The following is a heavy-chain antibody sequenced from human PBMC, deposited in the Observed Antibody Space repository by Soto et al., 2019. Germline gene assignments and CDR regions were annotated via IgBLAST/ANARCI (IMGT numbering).Heavy chain of an antibody. CDR1: GFTFSSYA. Sequence: GALRLSCAASGFTFSSYAMHWVRQAPGKGLEWVAVISYDGSNKYYADSVKGRFTISRDNSKNTLYLQMNSLRAEDTAVYYCARDRGVNLPVVVTAVGIDDWGQGTLVTVSS. D-gene: IGHD2-21*02. V-gene: IGHV3-30-3*01. CDR2: ISYDGSNK. J-gene: IGHJ4*02. CDR3: ARDRGVNLPVVVTAVGIDD.